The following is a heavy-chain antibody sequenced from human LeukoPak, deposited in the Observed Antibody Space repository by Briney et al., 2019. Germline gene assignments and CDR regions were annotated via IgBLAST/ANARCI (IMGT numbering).Heavy chain of an antibody. CDR1: GGSISSGSYY. Sequence: SETLSLTCTVSGGSISSGSYYWSWIRQPAGKGLEWIGRIYTSGSTNYNPSLKSRVTMSVDTSKNQFSLKLSSVTAADTAVYYCARLRSAAGIRWFDPWGQGTLVTVSS. D-gene: IGHD6-13*01. J-gene: IGHJ5*02. CDR2: IYTSGST. V-gene: IGHV4-61*02. CDR3: ARLRSAAGIRWFDP.